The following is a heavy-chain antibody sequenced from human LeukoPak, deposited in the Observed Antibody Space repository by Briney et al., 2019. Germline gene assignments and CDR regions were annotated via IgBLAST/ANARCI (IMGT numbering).Heavy chain of an antibody. CDR1: GGPFSCYY. D-gene: IGHD5-24*01. V-gene: IGHV4-34*01. J-gene: IGHJ6*03. CDR2: INHSGDP. Sequence: AETLSLTCAVHGGPFSCYYWRWIRQPPGKGLEWIGEINHSGDPKYNKSLQSRVTISVDTSKNQVSLRLSAVTAADTAVYYCARERLGGMATVPGPRHYYMDVWGKGTTVTVSS. CDR3: ARERLGGMATVPGPRHYYMDV.